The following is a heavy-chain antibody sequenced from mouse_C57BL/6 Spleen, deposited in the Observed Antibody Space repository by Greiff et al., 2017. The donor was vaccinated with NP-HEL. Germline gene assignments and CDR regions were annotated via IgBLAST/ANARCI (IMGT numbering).Heavy chain of an antibody. V-gene: IGHV14-4*01. CDR3: TGNDVDY. D-gene: IGHD2-2*01. J-gene: IGHJ2*01. Sequence: EVQLQQSGAELVRPGASVKLSCTASGFNIKDDYMHWVKQRPEQGLEWIGWIDPENGDTEYASKFQGKATITADTSSNTAYLQLSSLTSEDTAVYYCTGNDVDYWGQGTTLTVSS. CDR2: IDPENGDT. CDR1: GFNIKDDY.